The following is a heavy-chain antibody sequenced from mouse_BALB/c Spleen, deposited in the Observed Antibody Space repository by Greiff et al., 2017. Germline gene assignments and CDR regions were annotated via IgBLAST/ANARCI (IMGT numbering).Heavy chain of an antibody. CDR2: ISYSGST. J-gene: IGHJ2*01. V-gene: IGHV3-2*02. CDR1: GYSITSDYA. CDR3: ARGGRGFFDY. Sequence: EVKLVESGPGLVKPSQSLSLTCTVTGYSITSDYAWNWIRQFPGNKLEWLGYISYSGSTSYNPSLNSRISITRDTSKHQFFLQLNSVTTEDTATYYCARGGRGFFDYWGQGTTLTVSS.